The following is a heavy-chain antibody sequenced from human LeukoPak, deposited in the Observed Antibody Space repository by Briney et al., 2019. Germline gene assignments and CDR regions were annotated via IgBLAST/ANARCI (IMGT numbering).Heavy chain of an antibody. J-gene: IGHJ4*02. Sequence: NPSETLSLTCAVYGGSFSSYYWSWIRKPPGKGLEWIGEINHSGSTNYNPSLKSRVTISVDTSKNQFSLKLSSVTAADTAVYYCARGEGVVAATNFDYWGQGTLVTVSS. CDR3: ARGEGVVAATNFDY. V-gene: IGHV4-34*01. CDR1: GGSFSSYY. CDR2: INHSGST. D-gene: IGHD2-15*01.